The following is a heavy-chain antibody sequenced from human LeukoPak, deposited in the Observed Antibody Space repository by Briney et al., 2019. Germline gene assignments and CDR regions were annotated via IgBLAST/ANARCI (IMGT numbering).Heavy chain of an antibody. D-gene: IGHD2-2*01. CDR1: GYSISSGYY. V-gene: IGHV4-38-2*02. J-gene: IGHJ4*01. Sequence: PSETLSLTCTVSGYSISSGYYWGWIRQPPGKGLEWIGSIYYSGYTYYNPSLKSRVTISVDTSKNQFSLKLSSVTAADTAVYYCARYSYCSSTDCYVGNWGQGTLVTVSS. CDR2: IYYSGYT. CDR3: ARYSYCSSTDCYVGN.